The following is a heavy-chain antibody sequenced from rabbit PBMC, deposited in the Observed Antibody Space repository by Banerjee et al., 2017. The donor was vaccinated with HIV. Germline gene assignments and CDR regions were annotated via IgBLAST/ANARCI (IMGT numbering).Heavy chain of an antibody. CDR2: IYTGSSGST. V-gene: IGHV1S45*01. CDR1: GFSFSSSYY. D-gene: IGHD7-1*01. J-gene: IGHJ4*01. CDR3: ARDRDTGTVYYFDL. Sequence: QEQLVESGGGLVQPEGSLTLTCKASGFSFSSSYYMCWVRQAPGKGLEWIACIYTGSSGSTYYASWAKGRFTITRSTSLNTVTLQLTSLTAADTATYFCARDRDTGTVYYFDLWGQGTLVTVS.